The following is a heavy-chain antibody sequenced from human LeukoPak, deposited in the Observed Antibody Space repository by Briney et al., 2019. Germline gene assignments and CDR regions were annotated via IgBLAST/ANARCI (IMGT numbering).Heavy chain of an antibody. CDR1: GGSISSYY. CDR2: IYYSGST. CDR3: ARADYQPLLNFDY. D-gene: IGHD2-2*01. J-gene: IGHJ4*02. Sequence: PSETLSLTCTVYGGSISSYYWSWIRQPPGKGLEWIGYIYYSGSTNYNPSLKSRVTISVDTSKNQFSLKLSSVTAADTAVYYCARADYQPLLNFDYWGQGTLVTVSS. V-gene: IGHV4-59*01.